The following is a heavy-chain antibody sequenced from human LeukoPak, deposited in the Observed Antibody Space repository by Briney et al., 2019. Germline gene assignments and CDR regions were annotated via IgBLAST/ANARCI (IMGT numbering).Heavy chain of an antibody. V-gene: IGHV3-7*01. CDR3: ARDRGYNSFDY. CDR1: GVTFSSLW. Sequence: GGSLRLSCAASGVTFSSLWMTWVRQAPGKGLEWVANINPDGSVKNYVDSMRGRLTISRDNAKNSLYLQMNSLRAEDTAVYYCARDRGYNSFDYWGQGTLVTVSS. D-gene: IGHD3-10*01. J-gene: IGHJ4*02. CDR2: INPDGSVK.